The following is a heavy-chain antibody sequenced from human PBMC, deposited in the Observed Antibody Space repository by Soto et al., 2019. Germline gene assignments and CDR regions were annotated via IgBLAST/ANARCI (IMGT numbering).Heavy chain of an antibody. J-gene: IGHJ4*02. CDR2: ISGSGGST. V-gene: IGHV3-23*01. CDR1: GFTFSSYA. D-gene: IGHD6-13*01. Sequence: GGSLSLSCAASGFTFSSYAMSWVRQAPGKGLEWVSAISGSGGSTYYADSVKGRFTISRDNSKNTLYLQMNSLRAEDTAVYYCAKGDGSSWDRFDYWGQGTLVTVSS. CDR3: AKGDGSSWDRFDY.